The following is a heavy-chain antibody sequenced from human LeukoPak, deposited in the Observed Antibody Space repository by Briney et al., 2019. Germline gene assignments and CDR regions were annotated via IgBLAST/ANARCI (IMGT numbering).Heavy chain of an antibody. V-gene: IGHV3-48*01. CDR2: ISSSSSTI. CDR3: AREGYYYGSGSYLDY. Sequence: PGGSLRLSCAASGFTFSSYSMNWVRQAPGKGLEWVSYISSSSSTIYYADSVKGRFTISRDNAKNSLYLQMNSLRAEDTAVYYCAREGYYYGSGSYLDYWGQGTLVTVSS. J-gene: IGHJ4*02. CDR1: GFTFSSYS. D-gene: IGHD3-10*01.